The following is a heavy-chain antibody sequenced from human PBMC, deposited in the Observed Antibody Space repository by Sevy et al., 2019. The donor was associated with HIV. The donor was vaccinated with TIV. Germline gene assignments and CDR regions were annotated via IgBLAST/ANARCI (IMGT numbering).Heavy chain of an antibody. D-gene: IGHD2-2*01. CDR3: ARDCSSTSCLWGLDV. Sequence: GGSLRLSCAASGFTFSNYWMSWVRQAPGKGLEWVANIKKDGSEKYYVDSVKGRFTISRDNAKNSLFLQMNSLRAEDTALYYCARDCSSTSCLWGLDVRGQGTTVTVS. CDR1: GFTFSNYW. J-gene: IGHJ6*02. V-gene: IGHV3-7*03. CDR2: IKKDGSEK.